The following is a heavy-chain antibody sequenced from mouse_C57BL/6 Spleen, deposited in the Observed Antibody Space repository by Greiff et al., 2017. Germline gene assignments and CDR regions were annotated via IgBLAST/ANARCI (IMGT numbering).Heavy chain of an antibody. Sequence: VKLQESGAELVRPGASVKLSCKASGYTFTDYYINWVKQRPGQGLEWIARIYPGSGNTYYNEKFKGKATLTAEKSSSTAYMQLSSLTSEDSAVYFCARNWDFDYWGQGTTLTVSS. D-gene: IGHD4-1*01. CDR2: IYPGSGNT. V-gene: IGHV1-76*01. CDR3: ARNWDFDY. CDR1: GYTFTDYY. J-gene: IGHJ2*01.